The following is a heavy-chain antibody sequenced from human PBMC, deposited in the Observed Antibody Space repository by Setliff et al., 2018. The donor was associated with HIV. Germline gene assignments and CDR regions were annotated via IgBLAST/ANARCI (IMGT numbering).Heavy chain of an antibody. V-gene: IGHV1-69*13. CDR2: IVPILNTG. CDR3: ARIPNHSSGFDY. Sequence: SVKVSCKASGGTFSSYVISSVRQAPGQGLEWMGGIVPILNTGNYAPKFQGRVTITADESTTTAYMELSSLRSEDTAVYYCARIPNHSSGFDYWGQGTPVTVSS. CDR1: GGTFSSYV. J-gene: IGHJ4*02. D-gene: IGHD3-22*01.